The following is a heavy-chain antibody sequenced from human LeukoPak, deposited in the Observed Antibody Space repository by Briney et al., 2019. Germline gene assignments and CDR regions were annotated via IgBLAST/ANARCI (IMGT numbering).Heavy chain of an antibody. CDR2: MSPDGNKK. Sequence: GRSLRLSCAASGFTFSDYNMHWVRQAPGKGLDWVALMSPDGNKKYYADSVKGRFTISKNTVDLQLNSLRAEDTAIYHCARDLIGRYIFDYCGQGTLVTVSS. CDR3: ARDLIGRYIFDY. D-gene: IGHD3-10*01. J-gene: IGHJ4*02. V-gene: IGHV3-30-3*01. CDR1: GFTFSDYN.